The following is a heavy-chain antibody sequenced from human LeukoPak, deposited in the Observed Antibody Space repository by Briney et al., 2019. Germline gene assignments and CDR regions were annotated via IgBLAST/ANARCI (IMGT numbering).Heavy chain of an antibody. D-gene: IGHD3-3*01. CDR2: IIPIFGTA. J-gene: IGHJ6*02. CDR3: ARALRGYDFWSGYYDYYGMDV. CDR1: GGTFSSYA. V-gene: IGHV1-69*13. Sequence: ASVKVSCKASGGTFSSYAISWVRQAPGQGLEWMGGIIPIFGTANYAQKFQGRVTITADESTSTAYMELSSLRSEDTAVYYCARALRGYDFWSGYYDYYGMDVWGQGTTVTVSS.